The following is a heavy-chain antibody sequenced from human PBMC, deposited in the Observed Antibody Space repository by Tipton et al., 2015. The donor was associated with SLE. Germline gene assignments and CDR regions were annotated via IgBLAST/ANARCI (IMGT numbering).Heavy chain of an antibody. J-gene: IGHJ4*02. Sequence: TLSLTCTVSGGSISSSSYYWGWIRQPPGKGLEWIGSIYYSGGTYYNPSLKSRVTISVDTSKNQFSLKLSSVTAADTAVYYCARVQLGISKLDYWGQGTLVTVSS. CDR1: GGSISSSSYY. CDR3: ARVQLGISKLDY. D-gene: IGHD7-27*01. V-gene: IGHV4-39*07. CDR2: IYYSGGT.